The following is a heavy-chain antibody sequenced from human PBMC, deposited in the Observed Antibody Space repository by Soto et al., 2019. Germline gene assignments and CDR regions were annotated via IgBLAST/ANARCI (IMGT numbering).Heavy chain of an antibody. V-gene: IGHV4-30-2*01. CDR1: GGSISSGGYS. J-gene: IGHJ6*01. CDR3: AIRQLVGIHRDLQDV. CDR2: IYHSGST. D-gene: IGHD6-13*01. Sequence: PSETLSLTCAVSGGSISSGGYSWSWIRQPPGKGLEWTGYIYHSGSTYYNPSLKSRVTISVDRSKNQFSLKLSSVTAADTAVYYCAIRQLVGIHRDLQDV.